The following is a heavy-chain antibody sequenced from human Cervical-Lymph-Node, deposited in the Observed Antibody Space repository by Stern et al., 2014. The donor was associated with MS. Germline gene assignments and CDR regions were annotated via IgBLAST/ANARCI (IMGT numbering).Heavy chain of an antibody. CDR2: ISRTGDPI. D-gene: IGHD3-10*01. V-gene: IGHV3-11*01. CDR1: GFSFSDYS. CDR3: ARGTVWFGELLES. Sequence: QVHLAQSGGGLVKPGGSLTLSCAASGFSFSDYSMSWTRLAPGQGLEWDSHISRTGDPIYYADSVKGRFAISRDNAKDSVYLHMNSQRAEDTAVYYCARGTVWFGELLESWGQGTLVAVSS. J-gene: IGHJ5*02.